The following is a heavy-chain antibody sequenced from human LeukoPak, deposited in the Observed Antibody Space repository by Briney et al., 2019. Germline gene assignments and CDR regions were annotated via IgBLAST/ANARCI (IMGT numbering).Heavy chain of an antibody. J-gene: IGHJ4*02. Sequence: GASVKVSCKTSGYTXTGYYMHWVGQAPGQGLEWMGWIDPNSGGTNYAQKFQGRVTMTRDTSIGTAYMELSGLTSDDTAVYYCARGYYDRGSLYYFDYWGQGTLVTVSS. CDR1: GYTXTGYY. D-gene: IGHD3-22*01. CDR2: IDPNSGGT. CDR3: ARGYYDRGSLYYFDY. V-gene: IGHV1-2*02.